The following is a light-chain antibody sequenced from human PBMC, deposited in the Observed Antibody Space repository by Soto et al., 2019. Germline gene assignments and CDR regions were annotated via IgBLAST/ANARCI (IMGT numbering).Light chain of an antibody. CDR1: ETISYG. CDR2: KAS. CDR3: QHYTSYPLT. Sequence: DIRMTQSPSTLSASVGDRVTITCRASETISYGLAWLQLKPGKAPKVLIYKASTLGRGVPSRFRGSGSGPVFTLTITSLQPDDFETYYCQHYTSYPLTFGGGTKVELK. V-gene: IGKV1-5*03. J-gene: IGKJ4*01.